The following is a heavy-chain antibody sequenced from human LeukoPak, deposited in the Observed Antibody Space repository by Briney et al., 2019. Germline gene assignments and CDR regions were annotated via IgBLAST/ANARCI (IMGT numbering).Heavy chain of an antibody. Sequence: PSETLSLTCTVSGGSISSGDYYWSWIRQPPGKGLEWIGYIYYSGSTYYNPSLKRRVTISVDTSKNQFSLKLSSVTAADTAVYYCARGPPRALGGIVATPSPFDYWGQGTLVTVSS. V-gene: IGHV4-30-4*01. CDR2: IYYSGST. J-gene: IGHJ4*02. CDR3: ARGPPRALGGIVATPSPFDY. CDR1: GGSISSGDYY. D-gene: IGHD5-12*01.